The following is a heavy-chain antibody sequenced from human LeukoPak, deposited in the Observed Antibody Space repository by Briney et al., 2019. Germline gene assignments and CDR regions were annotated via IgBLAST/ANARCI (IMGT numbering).Heavy chain of an antibody. CDR1: GGSISSYY. V-gene: IGHV4-34*01. J-gene: IGHJ3*02. CDR3: ARSPRRSKNAFDI. D-gene: IGHD3-10*01. CDR2: INHSGST. Sequence: SETLSLTCTVSGGSISSYYWSWIRQPPGKGLEWIGEINHSGSTNYNPSLKSRVTISVDTSKNQFSLKLSSVTAADTAVYYCARSPRRSKNAFDIWGQGTMVTVSS.